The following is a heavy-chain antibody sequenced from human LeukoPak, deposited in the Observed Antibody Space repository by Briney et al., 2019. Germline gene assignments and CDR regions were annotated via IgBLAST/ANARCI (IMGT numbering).Heavy chain of an antibody. D-gene: IGHD3-16*02. CDR3: ARALDSLGGLSLPDY. CDR2: IHPTTGNP. V-gene: IGHV7-4-1*02. J-gene: IGHJ4*02. CDR1: GYTFTSYA. Sequence: VASVKVSCKASGYTFTSYAMNWVRQAPGQGLEFMGWIHPTTGNPAYAQGFSGRFVFSLDTSVTTTYLQINDLKAEDTAVYFCARALDSLGGLSLPDYWGQGTLVTVSS.